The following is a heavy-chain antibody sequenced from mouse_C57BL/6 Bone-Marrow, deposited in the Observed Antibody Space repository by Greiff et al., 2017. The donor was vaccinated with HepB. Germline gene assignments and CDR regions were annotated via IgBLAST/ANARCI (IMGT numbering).Heavy chain of an antibody. D-gene: IGHD1-1*01. V-gene: IGHV5-4*03. CDR2: ISDGGSYT. CDR3: ARGDGTLYYGSSPAWFAY. Sequence: EVMLVESGGGLVKPGGSLKLSCAASGFTFSSYAMSWVRQTPEKRLEWVATISDGGSYTYYPDNVKGRFTISRDNAKNNLYLQMSHLKSEDTAMYYCARGDGTLYYGSSPAWFAYWGQGTLVTVSA. CDR1: GFTFSSYA. J-gene: IGHJ3*01.